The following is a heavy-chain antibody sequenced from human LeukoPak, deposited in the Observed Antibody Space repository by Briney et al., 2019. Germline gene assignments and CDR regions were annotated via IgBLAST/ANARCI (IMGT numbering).Heavy chain of an antibody. Sequence: SETLSLTCTVSGGSISSYYWSWIQQPPGKGLEWIGYIYYSGSTNYNPSLKSRVTISVDTSKNQFSLKLSSVTAADTAVYYCARHGGGDYDFWSGYYRPFDYWGQGTLVTVSS. D-gene: IGHD3-3*01. CDR1: GGSISSYY. CDR2: IYYSGST. J-gene: IGHJ4*02. CDR3: ARHGGGDYDFWSGYYRPFDY. V-gene: IGHV4-59*08.